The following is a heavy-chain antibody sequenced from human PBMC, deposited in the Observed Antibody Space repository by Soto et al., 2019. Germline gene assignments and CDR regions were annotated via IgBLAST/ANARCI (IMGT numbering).Heavy chain of an antibody. V-gene: IGHV1-69*13. J-gene: IGHJ6*02. D-gene: IGHD3-10*01. Sequence: SVKVSCKASGGTFSSYAISWVRQAPGQGLEWMGGIIPIFGTANYAQKFQGRVTITADESTSTAYMELSSLRSEDTAVYYCARDSGLTDPYYYYYGMDVWGQGTTVTSP. CDR1: GGTFSSYA. CDR3: ARDSGLTDPYYYYYGMDV. CDR2: IIPIFGTA.